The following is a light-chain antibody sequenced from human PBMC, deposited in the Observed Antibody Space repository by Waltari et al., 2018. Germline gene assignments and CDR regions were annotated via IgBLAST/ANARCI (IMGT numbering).Light chain of an antibody. V-gene: IGLV1-40*01. CDR1: SSTSAANDH. CDR2: GNS. J-gene: IGLJ1*01. CDR3: QSYDSSLSRYV. Sequence: QSVLTQPPSVSGAPGQRVTISSTRRSSTSAANDHAPWYQQVPGTAPKPLISGNSNRPSGVPDRFSASKSGTSASLAITGLQADDEADYYCQSYDSSLSRYVFGSGTEVTVL.